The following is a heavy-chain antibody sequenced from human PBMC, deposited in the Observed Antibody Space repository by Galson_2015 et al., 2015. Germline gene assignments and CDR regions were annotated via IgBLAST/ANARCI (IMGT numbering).Heavy chain of an antibody. CDR2: TYYRSKWYN. D-gene: IGHD6-13*01. CDR3: ARDRPHSSSWYSNAFDI. V-gene: IGHV6-1*01. CDR1: GDSVSSNSAA. J-gene: IGHJ3*02. Sequence: CAISGDSVSSNSAAWDWIRQSPSRGLEWLGRTYYRSKWYNDYAVSVKSRITINPDTFKNQFSLQLNSVTPEDTAVYYCARDRPHSSSWYSNAFDIWGQGTMVT.